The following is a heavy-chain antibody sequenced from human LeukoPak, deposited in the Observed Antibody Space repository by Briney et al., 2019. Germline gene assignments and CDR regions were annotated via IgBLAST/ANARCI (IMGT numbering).Heavy chain of an antibody. CDR3: ARGRYGYFDY. CDR1: GFTFSSYW. J-gene: IGHJ4*02. CDR2: ISSNGGST. D-gene: IGHD3-9*01. V-gene: IGHV3-64*01. Sequence: QTGGSLRLSCAASGFTFSSYWMHWVRQAPGKGLEYVSAISSNGGSTYYANSVKGRFTISRDNSKNTLYLQMGSLRAEDMAVYYCARGRYGYFDYWGQGTLVTVSS.